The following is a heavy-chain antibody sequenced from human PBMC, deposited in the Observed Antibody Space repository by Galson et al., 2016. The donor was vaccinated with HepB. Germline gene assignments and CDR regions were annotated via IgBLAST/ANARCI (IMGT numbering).Heavy chain of an antibody. CDR1: GFPFSSYS. Sequence: SLRLSCAASGFPFSSYSMNWVRQAPGKGLEWVSSISGSYYTNYADAVKGRFTIPRDNAKNSVYLQINRLRAEDTAVYYCASDTLVVSRGVIFYMDVWGKGTTVTVAS. CDR2: ISGSYYT. D-gene: IGHD3-10*01. CDR3: ASDTLVVSRGVIFYMDV. J-gene: IGHJ6*03. V-gene: IGHV3-21*01.